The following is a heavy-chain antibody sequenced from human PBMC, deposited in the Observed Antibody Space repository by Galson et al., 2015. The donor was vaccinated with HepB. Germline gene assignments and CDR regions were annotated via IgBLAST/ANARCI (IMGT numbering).Heavy chain of an antibody. CDR3: ARVENIVVVPAAIRGGWFDP. CDR2: ISGSGGST. CDR1: GFTFSSYA. J-gene: IGHJ5*02. Sequence: SLRLSCAASGFTFSSYAMSWVRQAPGKGLEWVSAISGSGGSTYYADSVKGRFTISRDNSKNTLYLQMNSLRAEDTAVYYCARVENIVVVPAAIRGGWFDPWGQGTLVTVSS. V-gene: IGHV3-23*01. D-gene: IGHD2-2*02.